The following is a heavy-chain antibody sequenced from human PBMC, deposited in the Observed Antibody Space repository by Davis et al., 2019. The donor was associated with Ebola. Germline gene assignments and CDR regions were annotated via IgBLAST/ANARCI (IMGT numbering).Heavy chain of an antibody. CDR3: ARGPYYYGTSREPYEY. J-gene: IGHJ4*02. D-gene: IGHD3-10*01. Sequence: SETLSLICTVSGYSISSVYYWGWIRQPPGKGLEWIGSIYHNGNSYYNPSLKSRVTISVDTSKNQFSLKLTSVTAADTAVYYCARGPYYYGTSREPYEYWGQGTLITVSS. CDR2: IYHNGNS. CDR1: GYSISSVYY. V-gene: IGHV4-38-2*02.